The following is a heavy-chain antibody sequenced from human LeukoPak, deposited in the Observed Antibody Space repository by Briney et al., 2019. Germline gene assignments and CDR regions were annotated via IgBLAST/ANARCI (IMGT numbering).Heavy chain of an antibody. V-gene: IGHV5-51*01. J-gene: IGHJ3*02. CDR3: ASLRSYSDAFDI. Sequence: GESLKISCQGSGYSFSNFWIVWVRHMPGKGLEWMGIIYPGDSDTRYSPSFQGQVTMSADKSNSTAYLQWSSLKASDTAMYYCASLRSYSDAFDIWGQGTMVTVSS. CDR2: IYPGDSDT. CDR1: GYSFSNFW. D-gene: IGHD2-21*01.